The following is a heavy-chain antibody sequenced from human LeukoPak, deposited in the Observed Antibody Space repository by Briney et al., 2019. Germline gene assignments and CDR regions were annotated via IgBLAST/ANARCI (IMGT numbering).Heavy chain of an antibody. D-gene: IGHD1-26*01. CDR1: GFTFSSYA. J-gene: IGHJ3*02. CDR3: AKIDGGMFAFDI. CDR2: ISGSGGST. V-gene: IGHV3-23*01. Sequence: GGSLRLSCAASGFTFSSYAMSWVRQAPGKGLEWVLAISGSGGSTYYADSVKGRFTISRDNSKNTLYLQMNSLRAEDTAVYYCAKIDGGMFAFDIWGQGTMVTVSS.